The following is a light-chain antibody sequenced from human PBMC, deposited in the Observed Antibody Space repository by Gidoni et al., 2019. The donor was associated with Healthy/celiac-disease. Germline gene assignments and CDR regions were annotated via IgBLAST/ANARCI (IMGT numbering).Light chain of an antibody. V-gene: IGLV7-43*01. Sequence: SLTGSPGGTVTLTCASSTGAVTSGYYPNWFQQKPGQAPRALSYSTSNKHSWTPARFSGSLLGGKAALTLSGVQPADEAEYYCLLYHGGAHNWVFGGGTTLPVL. CDR2: STS. J-gene: IGLJ3*02. CDR3: LLYHGGAHNWV. CDR1: TGAVTSGYY.